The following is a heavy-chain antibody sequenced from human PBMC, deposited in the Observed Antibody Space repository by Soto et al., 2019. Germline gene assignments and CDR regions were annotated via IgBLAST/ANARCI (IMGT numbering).Heavy chain of an antibody. V-gene: IGHV3-66*01. J-gene: IGHJ4*02. CDR1: GFTVSSNY. CDR2: IYSGGST. CDR3: ERNYYNSTGGFDY. D-gene: IGHD3-22*01. Sequence: GGSLRLSCAASGFTVSSNYMSWVRQAPGKGLEWVSVIYSGGSTYYADSVKGRFTISRDNSKNTLYLQMNSRRAEDTAVYYCERNYYNSTGGFDYWGQGTLVTVSS.